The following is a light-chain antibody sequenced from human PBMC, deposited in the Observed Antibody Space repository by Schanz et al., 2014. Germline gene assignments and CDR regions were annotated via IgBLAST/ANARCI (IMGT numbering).Light chain of an antibody. CDR1: QSISSN. J-gene: IGKJ3*01. Sequence: EIVMTQSSGTLSVSPGERATLSCRASQSISSNLAWYQQKPGQAPRLLIYGASTRATGIPDRFSGRGSGTDFTLTIDRLEPEDFAVYYCHQCDTSPFTFGPGTKVEIK. CDR2: GAS. CDR3: HQCDTSPFT. V-gene: IGKV3-15*01.